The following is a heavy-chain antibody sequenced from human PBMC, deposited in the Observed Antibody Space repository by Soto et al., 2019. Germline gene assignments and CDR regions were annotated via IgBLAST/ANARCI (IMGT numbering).Heavy chain of an antibody. D-gene: IGHD2-2*01. J-gene: IGHJ6*02. CDR1: GFTFSSYS. CDR2: ISSSSSTI. Sequence: GGSLRLSCAASGFTFSSYSMNWVRQAPGKGLEWVSYISSSSSTIYYADSVKGRFTISRDNAKNSLYLQMTSLRDEDTAVYYCARTTGYCSSSSGYFGYYYYYYCMDVWGQRSTGTV. CDR3: ARTTGYCSSSSGYFGYYYYYYCMDV. V-gene: IGHV3-48*02.